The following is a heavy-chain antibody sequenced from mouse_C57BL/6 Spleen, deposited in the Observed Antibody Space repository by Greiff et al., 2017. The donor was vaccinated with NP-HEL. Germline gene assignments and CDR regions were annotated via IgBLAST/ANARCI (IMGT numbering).Heavy chain of an antibody. D-gene: IGHD1-1*01. J-gene: IGHJ1*03. CDR1: GFTFSSYG. CDR3: ARHVENYYGSSYVYWYFDV. V-gene: IGHV5-6*01. CDR2: ISSGGSYT. Sequence: EVMLVESGGDLVKPGGSLKLSCAASGFTFSSYGMSWVRQTPDKRLEWVATISSGGSYTYYPDSVKGRFTISRDNAKNTLYLQMSSLKSEDTAMYYCARHVENYYGSSYVYWYFDVWGTGTTVTVSS.